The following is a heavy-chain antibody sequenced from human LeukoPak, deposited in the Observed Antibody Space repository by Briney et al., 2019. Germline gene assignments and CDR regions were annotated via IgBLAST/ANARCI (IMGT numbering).Heavy chain of an antibody. CDR1: GYSISSGSY. J-gene: IGHJ4*02. CDR3: ARLRVIDSSGFYYVDY. Sequence: SETLCLTCAVSGYSISSGSYWGWIRQPPGKGLEWIGNMYHSGSTYSNPSLKSRVTISVDTSKNQISLRLRSVTAEDTAVYYCARLRVIDSSGFYYVDYWGQGTLVTVSS. D-gene: IGHD3-22*01. V-gene: IGHV4-38-2*01. CDR2: MYHSGST.